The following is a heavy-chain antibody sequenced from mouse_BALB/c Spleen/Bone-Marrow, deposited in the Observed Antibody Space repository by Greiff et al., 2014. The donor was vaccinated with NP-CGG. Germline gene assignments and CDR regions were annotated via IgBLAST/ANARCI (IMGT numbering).Heavy chain of an antibody. CDR1: GFTFSDYY. D-gene: IGHD2-1*01. CDR3: ARHPYGNFGAMGY. V-gene: IGHV5-12*02. CDR2: ISNGGVST. J-gene: IGHJ4*01. Sequence: EVKLMESGGGLVQPGGSLKLSCATSGFTFSDYYMYWVRQTPEKRLEWVAYISNGGVSTYYPDTVKGRFTISRDNAKNTLYLQISRLKAEDTAMYCCARHPYGNFGAMGYWGQGTSVTVSS.